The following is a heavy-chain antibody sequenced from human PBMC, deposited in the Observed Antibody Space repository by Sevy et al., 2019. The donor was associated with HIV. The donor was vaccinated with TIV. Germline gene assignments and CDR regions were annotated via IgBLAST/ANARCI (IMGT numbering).Heavy chain of an antibody. CDR1: GDSISSSSYY. CDR3: ARSNPYYDFWSGYMTSGYFDF. D-gene: IGHD3-3*01. V-gene: IGHV4-39*01. Sequence: SETLSLTCIVSGDSISSSSYYWGWIRQPPGKGLEWIASISYSGNTYYNPSLKSRTTMSIDTSKNQFFLTLNSVTAPDAAVYSCARSNPYYDFWSGYMTSGYFDFWGPGTLVTGSS. J-gene: IGHJ4*02. CDR2: ISYSGNT.